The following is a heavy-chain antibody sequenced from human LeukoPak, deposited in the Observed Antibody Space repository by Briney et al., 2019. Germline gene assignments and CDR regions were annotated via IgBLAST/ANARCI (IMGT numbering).Heavy chain of an antibody. CDR2: IRNDGSNK. Sequence: GGSLRLSCAASGFTFSSYGIHWVRQAPGKGLEWVAFIRNDGSNKYYADSVKGRFTISRDNAKNSLYLQMNSLRAEDTAVYYCARGGSGNWNAPFDYWGQGTLVTVSS. D-gene: IGHD1-1*01. J-gene: IGHJ4*02. V-gene: IGHV3-30*02. CDR1: GFTFSSYG. CDR3: ARGGSGNWNAPFDY.